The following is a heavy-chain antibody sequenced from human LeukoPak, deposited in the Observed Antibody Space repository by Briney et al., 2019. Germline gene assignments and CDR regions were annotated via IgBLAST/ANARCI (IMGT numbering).Heavy chain of an antibody. CDR2: ISGSGHNT. D-gene: IGHD4-17*01. CDR1: GFTFDDYG. Sequence: PGGSLRLSCAASGFTFDDYGMNWVRQAPGKGLEWVSAISGSGHNTYYADSVKGRFTISRDKCKNTLYLQMNSLRAEDTAVFYCAKPDGDYVGQLGAFDIWGQGTMVTVSS. J-gene: IGHJ3*02. CDR3: AKPDGDYVGQLGAFDI. V-gene: IGHV3-23*01.